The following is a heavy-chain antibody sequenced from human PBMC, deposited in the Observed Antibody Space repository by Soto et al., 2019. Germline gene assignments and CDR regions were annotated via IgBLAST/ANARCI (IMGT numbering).Heavy chain of an antibody. CDR3: ARDAQSSFDWFDP. J-gene: IGHJ5*02. V-gene: IGHV1-69*08. CDR2: IIPIRGIA. Sequence: QVQLVQSGAEVKKPGSSVKVSCKASGGTFSSYTISWVRQAPGQRLEWMGRIIPIRGIANYAQKFQGRVTITADKSTSTAYMELSSLRSADAAVYYCARDAQSSFDWFDPWGQGTLVTVSS. CDR1: GGTFSSYT.